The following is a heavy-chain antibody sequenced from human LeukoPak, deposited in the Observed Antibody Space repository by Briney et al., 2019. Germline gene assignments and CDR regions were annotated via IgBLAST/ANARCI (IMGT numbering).Heavy chain of an antibody. CDR1: GFTFSSYS. CDR2: ISSSSSTI. J-gene: IGHJ3*02. CDR3: ASDSGYDDAFDI. Sequence: GGSLRLSCAASGFTFSSYSMNWVRQAPGKGLEWVSYISSSSSTIYYADSVKGRFTISRDNAKNSLYLQMNSLRAEDTAVYYCASDSGYDDAFDIWGQGTMITVSS. V-gene: IGHV3-48*04. D-gene: IGHD5-12*01.